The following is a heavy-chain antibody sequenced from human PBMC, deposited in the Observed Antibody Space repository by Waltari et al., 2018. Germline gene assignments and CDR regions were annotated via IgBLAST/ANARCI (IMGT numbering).Heavy chain of an antibody. CDR2: VSSNGAYI. J-gene: IGHJ5*02. D-gene: IGHD7-27*01. CDR1: GFTFSTYN. CDR3: ARGGWGFYLDL. V-gene: IGHV3-21*01. Sequence: EVQLMESGGGLVKPGGSLRLSCAASGFTFSTYNMNWVRQAPGKGLAWVSSVSSNGAYIHYGDSVKGRFTISRDNAKTSLYLQMNGLRDEDTAVYYCARGGWGFYLDLWGQGALVTVSS.